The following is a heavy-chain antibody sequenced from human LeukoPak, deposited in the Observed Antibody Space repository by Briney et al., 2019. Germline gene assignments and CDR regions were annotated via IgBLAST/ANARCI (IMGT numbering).Heavy chain of an antibody. CDR3: ASGDYGDSFDY. CDR2: INSDGSST. J-gene: IGHJ4*02. CDR1: GFTFSSYW. Sequence: GGSLRLSCAASGFTFSSYWMHWVRHAPGKGLVWVSRINSDGSSTSYADSVKGRFTISRDNAKNTLYLQMNSLRAEDTAVYYCASGDYGDSFDYWGQGTLVTVSS. D-gene: IGHD4-17*01. V-gene: IGHV3-74*01.